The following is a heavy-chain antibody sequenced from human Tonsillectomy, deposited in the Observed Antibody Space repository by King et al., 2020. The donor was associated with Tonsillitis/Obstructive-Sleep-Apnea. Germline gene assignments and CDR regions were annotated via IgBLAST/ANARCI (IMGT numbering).Heavy chain of an antibody. D-gene: IGHD6-19*01. Sequence: VQLVESGGGLVQPGESLRLSCAASGFSVRNYAMSWVRQAPGKGLEWVASINKGGNAYYPDSVKGGYTISRDISKNPMPQQKNSLRDEDTGVDYFAKDQRSSGWPVFDYWGQGILGIVSS. J-gene: IGHJ4*02. CDR2: INKGGNA. CDR3: AKDQRSSGWPVFDY. CDR1: GFSVRNYA. V-gene: IGHV3-23*04.